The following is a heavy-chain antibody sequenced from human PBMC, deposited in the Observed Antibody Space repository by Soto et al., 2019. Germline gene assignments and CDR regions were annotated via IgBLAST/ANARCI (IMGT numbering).Heavy chain of an antibody. V-gene: IGHV1-69*05. J-gene: IGHJ4*02. CDR3: ATSFMAAVVDY. CDR2: IIPIFGTA. D-gene: IGHD6-13*01. Sequence: GASVKVSCKASGGTFSSYAISWVRQAPGQGLEWMGVIIPIFGTANYAQKFQGRVTMTRDTSTSTVCMELSSLRSEDTAVYYCATSFMAAVVDYWGQGTLVTVSS. CDR1: GGTFSSYA.